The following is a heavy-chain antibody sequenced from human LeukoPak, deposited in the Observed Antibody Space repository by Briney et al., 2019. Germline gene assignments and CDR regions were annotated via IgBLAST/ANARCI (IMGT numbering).Heavy chain of an antibody. V-gene: IGHV3-74*01. Sequence: GGSLRLSCAASGFTFSSYSMDWVRQAPGKGLVWVSRISSDGSSTTYADSVKGRFTISRDNAKNTLYLQMNSLRAEDTAVYYCVRVRSGYYFDYWGQGTLVTVSS. J-gene: IGHJ4*02. CDR1: GFTFSSYS. D-gene: IGHD3-10*01. CDR3: VRVRSGYYFDY. CDR2: ISSDGSST.